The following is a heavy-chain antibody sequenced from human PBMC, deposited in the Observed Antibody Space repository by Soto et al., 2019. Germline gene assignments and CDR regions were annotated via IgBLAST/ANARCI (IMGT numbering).Heavy chain of an antibody. CDR1: GLTFSRYA. CDR2: ISGSGGTR. D-gene: IGHD2-2*01. J-gene: IGHJ6*02. CDR3: AKDPYPVVVVPAANGMGV. Sequence: EVQLLESGGGLIQPGGSLRLSCAASGLTFSRYAMNWVRQAPGKGLEWLSVISGSGGTRYYAASMKGRFTISRDNSKGILYLQMNSLRAGDTAVYYCAKDPYPVVVVPAANGMGVWGQGTTVTVSS. V-gene: IGHV3-23*01.